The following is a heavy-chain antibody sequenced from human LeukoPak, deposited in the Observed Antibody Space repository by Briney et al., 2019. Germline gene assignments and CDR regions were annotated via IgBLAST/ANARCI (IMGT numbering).Heavy chain of an antibody. CDR1: GGSISSSSYY. Sequence: PSETLSLTCTVSGGSISSSSYYWGWIRQPPGKGLEWIGYIYHSGSTNYNPSLKSRVTISVDTSKNQFSLKLSSVTAADTAVYYCARGITAYYYYGMDVWGQGTTVTVSS. J-gene: IGHJ6*02. V-gene: IGHV4-39*07. CDR3: ARGITAYYYYGMDV. CDR2: IYHSGST.